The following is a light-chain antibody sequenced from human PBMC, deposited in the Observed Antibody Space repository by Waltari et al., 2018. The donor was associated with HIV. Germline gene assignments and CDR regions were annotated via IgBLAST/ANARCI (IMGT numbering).Light chain of an antibody. CDR1: SSNLRAGYD. CDR3: QSYDSSLRGYV. Sequence: QSVLTQSPSVSGAPGQRVTISCTGSSSNLRAGYDVPWYQPLPGTAPKLLIYGNSNRPSGVPDRFSGSKSGTSASLAITGLQAEDEADYYCQSYDSSLRGYVFGTGTKVTVL. V-gene: IGLV1-40*01. CDR2: GNS. J-gene: IGLJ1*01.